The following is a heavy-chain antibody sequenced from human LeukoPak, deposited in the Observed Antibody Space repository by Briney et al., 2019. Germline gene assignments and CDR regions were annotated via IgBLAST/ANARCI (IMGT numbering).Heavy chain of an antibody. CDR3: VRDGGQYYDFWSGYPRNDAFDI. D-gene: IGHD3-3*01. Sequence: PGGSLRLSCAASGFTFSSYSMNWVRQAPGKGLEWVSYISSSSSTIYYADSVKGRFTISRDNAKNSLYLQMNSLRAEDTAVYYCVRDGGQYYDFWSGYPRNDAFDIWGQGTMVTVSS. V-gene: IGHV3-48*01. J-gene: IGHJ3*02. CDR2: ISSSSSTI. CDR1: GFTFSSYS.